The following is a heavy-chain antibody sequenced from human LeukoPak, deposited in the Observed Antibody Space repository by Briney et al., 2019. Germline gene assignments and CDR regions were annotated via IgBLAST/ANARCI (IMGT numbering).Heavy chain of an antibody. CDR2: ISDSGRST. CDR1: GFSFSDYV. J-gene: IGHJ3*02. V-gene: IGHV3-23*01. D-gene: IGHD1-26*01. CDR3: ARDDSGSSVAFDI. Sequence: GGSLRLSCVTSGFSFSDYVMTWVRQAPGKGLEWVSSISDSGRSTFYGDSVKGRFSISRDNAKNSLYLQMNSLRAEDTAVYYCARDDSGSSVAFDIWGQGTLVTVSS.